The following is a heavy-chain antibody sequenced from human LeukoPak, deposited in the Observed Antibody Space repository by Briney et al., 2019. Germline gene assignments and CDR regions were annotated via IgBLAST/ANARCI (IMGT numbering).Heavy chain of an antibody. CDR1: GYTFTGYY. D-gene: IGHD4-17*01. V-gene: IGHV1-2*02. J-gene: IGHJ3*02. CDR3: ASPVDTVTTAHDAFDI. Sequence: GASVKVSCKASGYTFTGYYMHWVRQAPGQGLEWMGWINPNSGGTNYAQKFQGRVTMTRDTSISTAYMELSRQRSDDTAVYYCASPVDTVTTAHDAFDIWGQGTMVTVSS. CDR2: INPNSGGT.